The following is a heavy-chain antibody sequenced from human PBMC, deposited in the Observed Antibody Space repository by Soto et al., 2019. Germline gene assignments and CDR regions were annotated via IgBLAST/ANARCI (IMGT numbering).Heavy chain of an antibody. Sequence: PSETLSLTCTVSGGSISSYYWSWIQQPPGKGLEWIGYIYYSGSTNYNPSLKSRVTISVDTSKNQFSLKLSSVTAADTAVYYCARRRLRYFDFDYWGQGTLVTVSS. CDR3: ARRRLRYFDFDY. V-gene: IGHV4-59*08. CDR2: IYYSGST. CDR1: GGSISSYY. D-gene: IGHD3-9*01. J-gene: IGHJ4*02.